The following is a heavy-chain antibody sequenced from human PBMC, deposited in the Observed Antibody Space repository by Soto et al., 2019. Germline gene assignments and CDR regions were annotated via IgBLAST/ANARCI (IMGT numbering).Heavy chain of an antibody. D-gene: IGHD5-18*01. CDR3: ARDKNSYGVDYYYYYGMDV. V-gene: IGHV3-11*01. J-gene: IGHJ6*02. CDR1: GFTFSDYY. Sequence: GGSLRLSCAASGFTFSDYYMSWIRQAPGEGLEWVSYISSSGSTIYYADSVKGRFTISRDNAKNSLYLQMNSLRAEDTAVYYCARDKNSYGVDYYYYYGMDVWGQGTTVTVSS. CDR2: ISSSGSTI.